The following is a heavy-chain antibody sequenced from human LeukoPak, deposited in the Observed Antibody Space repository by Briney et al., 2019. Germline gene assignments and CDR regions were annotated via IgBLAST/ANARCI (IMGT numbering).Heavy chain of an antibody. J-gene: IGHJ4*02. CDR1: GYTLTELS. CDR3: ATDAPRNGGSGYYWFVD. V-gene: IGHV1-24*01. Sequence: ASVKVSCKVPGYTLTELSMHWVRQAPGKGLEWMGGFDPEDGETIYAQKFQGRVTMTEDTSTDTAYMELSSLRSEDTAVYYCATDAPRNGGSGYYWFVDWGQGTLVTVSS. CDR2: FDPEDGET. D-gene: IGHD3-22*01.